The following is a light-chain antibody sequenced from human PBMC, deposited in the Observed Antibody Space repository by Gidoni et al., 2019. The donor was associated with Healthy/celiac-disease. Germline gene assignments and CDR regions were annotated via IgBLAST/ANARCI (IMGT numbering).Light chain of an antibody. CDR2: GAS. V-gene: IGKV3-20*01. CDR1: QSVSSSY. Sequence: EIVLTQSPGPLSLSPGERATLSCRASQSVSSSYLAWYQQKPGQAPRLLIYGASSRANGIPDRFSGSGSGTDFTLTISRLEPEDFAVYYCQQYGSSPPAWTFGQGTQVEIK. J-gene: IGKJ1*01. CDR3: QQYGSSPPAWT.